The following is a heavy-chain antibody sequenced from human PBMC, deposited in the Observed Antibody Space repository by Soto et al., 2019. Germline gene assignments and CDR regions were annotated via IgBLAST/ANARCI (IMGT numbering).Heavy chain of an antibody. Sequence: VQLVESGGGLVQPGGSLRLSCAASGFTFSSHGMHWVRQAPGKGLEWVAVIWSDGSNKYYADSVKGRFTISRDNSRNMVYLQMNSLRAEDTAVYYCARRQTSVSSFDFWGQGTPVTVSS. CDR3: ARRQTSVSSFDF. V-gene: IGHV3-33*01. CDR1: GFTFSSHG. CDR2: IWSDGSNK. J-gene: IGHJ4*02.